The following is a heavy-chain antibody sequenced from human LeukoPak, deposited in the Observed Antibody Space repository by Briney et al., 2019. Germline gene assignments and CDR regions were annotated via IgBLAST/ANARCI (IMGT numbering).Heavy chain of an antibody. J-gene: IGHJ4*02. CDR2: IYSGGST. Sequence: GGSLRLSCAASGFTFSSYAMSWVRQIPGKGLEWVSVIYSGGSTYYADSVKGRFTISRDNSKNTLYLQMNSLRAEDTAVYYCAREYYDILTGYSNYFDYWGQGTLVTVSS. D-gene: IGHD3-9*01. CDR3: AREYYDILTGYSNYFDY. V-gene: IGHV3-66*01. CDR1: GFTFSSYA.